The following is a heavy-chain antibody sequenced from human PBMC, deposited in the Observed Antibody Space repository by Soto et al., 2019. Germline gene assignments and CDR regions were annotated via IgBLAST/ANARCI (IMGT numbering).Heavy chain of an antibody. D-gene: IGHD6-6*01. CDR1: GGSISSGGYY. CDR2: NYYSGIT. Sequence: QVQLQESGPGLVKPSQTLSLTCTVSGGSISSGGYYWTWIRQHPGKGLEWIGYNYYSGITYYNPSLKSRVTISLDTSKIKFSLKLSSVTAADTAVYYCARGSSIAGLYYGMDVWGQGTTVTVSS. J-gene: IGHJ6*02. V-gene: IGHV4-31*03. CDR3: ARGSSIAGLYYGMDV.